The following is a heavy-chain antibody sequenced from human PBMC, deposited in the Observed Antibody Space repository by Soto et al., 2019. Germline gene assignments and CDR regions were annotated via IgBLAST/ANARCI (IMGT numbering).Heavy chain of an antibody. D-gene: IGHD3-22*01. J-gene: IGHJ5*02. CDR3: AKYDSSGWFDP. CDR2: IYQSGST. CDR1: GYSIRSGDY. Sequence: SETLSLTCAVSGYSIRSGDYWGWIRQPPGKGLELIGYIYQSGSTYYNPPLKSRVTIPLDTSKKQFSLRLSSVTAADTAVYSCAKYDSSGWFDPWGQGTLVTVSS. V-gene: IGHV4-38-2*01.